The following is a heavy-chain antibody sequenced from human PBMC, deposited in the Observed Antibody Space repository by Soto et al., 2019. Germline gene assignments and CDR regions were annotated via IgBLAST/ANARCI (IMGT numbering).Heavy chain of an antibody. J-gene: IGHJ4*02. D-gene: IGHD3-9*01. Sequence: QITLKESGPTLVRPTQTLTLTCAFSGFSLSTSGVGVGCIRQPPGKALEWLAVIYWDDSKHYSPSLRSRITITKDNSKNQVVLTMTNMDPMDTGTYYCAHKGPEDWPLDYWGQGTLVTVSS. V-gene: IGHV2-5*02. CDR2: IYWDDSK. CDR3: AHKGPEDWPLDY. CDR1: GFSLSTSGVG.